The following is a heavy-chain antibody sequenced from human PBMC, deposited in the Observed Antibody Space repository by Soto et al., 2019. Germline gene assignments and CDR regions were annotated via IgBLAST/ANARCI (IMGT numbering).Heavy chain of an antibody. Sequence: QVQLQESGPGLVKPSGTLSLTCAVSSGSISSSNWWSWVRQPPGKGLEWIGEIYHSGSTNYNPSRKSRVTISVDKSKNQFSRKLSSVTAADTAVYYCARGDTRYCSGGSCYSSTFFDYWGQGTLVTVSS. J-gene: IGHJ4*02. CDR2: IYHSGST. CDR1: SGSISSSNW. CDR3: ARGDTRYCSGGSCYSSTFFDY. V-gene: IGHV4-4*02. D-gene: IGHD2-15*01.